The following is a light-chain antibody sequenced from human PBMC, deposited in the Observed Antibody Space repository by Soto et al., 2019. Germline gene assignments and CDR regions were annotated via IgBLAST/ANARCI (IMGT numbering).Light chain of an antibody. J-gene: IGLJ2*01. V-gene: IGLV2-14*01. CDR2: DVS. CDR1: SSDVGGYKS. CDR3: SAYTSSNSLHVV. Sequence: QSALTQPASVSGSPGQSITISCTGTSSDVGGYKSVSWYQQYPGKAPKLMIYDVSNRPSGVSNRFSGSKSDNTASLTISGLQAEDDADYYCSAYTSSNSLHVVFGGGTKLTVL.